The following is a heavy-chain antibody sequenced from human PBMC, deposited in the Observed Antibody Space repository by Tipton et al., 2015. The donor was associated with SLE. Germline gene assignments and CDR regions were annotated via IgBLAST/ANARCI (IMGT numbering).Heavy chain of an antibody. CDR1: GFTFSSYS. CDR3: ARARGELGGYYYGMDV. V-gene: IGHV3-21*03. Sequence: GSLRLSCAASGFTFSSYSMNWVRQAPGKGLEWVSSISSSSSYIYYADSVKGRFTISRDNAKNSLYLQMNSLGAEDTAMYYCARARGELGGYYYGMDVWGQGTTVTVSS. D-gene: IGHD1-26*01. J-gene: IGHJ6*02. CDR2: ISSSSSYI.